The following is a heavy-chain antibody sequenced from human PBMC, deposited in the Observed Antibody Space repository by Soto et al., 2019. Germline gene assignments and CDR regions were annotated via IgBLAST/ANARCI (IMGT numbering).Heavy chain of an antibody. CDR1: GGSISGGVYY. CDR2: IFDSGST. Sequence: QVQLQESGPGLVKPSQTLSLTCSVSGGSISGGVYYWGWIRQPPGKGLEWIGYIFDSGSTYYNPSLRRRVTTSVDTTKTQFSVRLSSVTAAETAVYYGAREIIPLTTDWYFDLWGRGTLVTVSS. CDR3: AREIIPLTTDWYFDL. V-gene: IGHV4-30-4*01. D-gene: IGHD4-17*01. J-gene: IGHJ2*01.